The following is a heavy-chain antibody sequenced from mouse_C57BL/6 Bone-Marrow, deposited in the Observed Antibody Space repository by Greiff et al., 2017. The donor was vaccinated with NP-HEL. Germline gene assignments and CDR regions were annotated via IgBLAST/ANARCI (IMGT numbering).Heavy chain of an antibody. Sequence: VQLQQSGAELARPGASVKLSCKASGYTFTSYGISWVKQRPGQGLEWIGEIYPRSGNTYYNEKFKGKATLTADKSSSTAYMELRSLTSEDSAVYFCARDYYGSPYYFDYWGQGTTLTVSS. CDR2: IYPRSGNT. J-gene: IGHJ2*01. V-gene: IGHV1-81*01. CDR1: GYTFTSYG. CDR3: ARDYYGSPYYFDY. D-gene: IGHD1-1*01.